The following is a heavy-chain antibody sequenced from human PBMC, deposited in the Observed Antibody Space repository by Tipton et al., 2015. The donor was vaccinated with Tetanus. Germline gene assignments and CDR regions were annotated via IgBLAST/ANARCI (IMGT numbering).Heavy chain of an antibody. CDR3: ARERSGGLFEY. D-gene: IGHD4-23*01. CDR2: INPNDGER. CDR1: GYTFTSYL. J-gene: IGHJ4*02. Sequence: QLVQSGAEVRKPGASVKISRKASGYTFTSYLIHWVRQASGQGLEWMGIINPNDGERMYAQRFQGRLTMTRDTSTSTVCMDLSSLGSDDTAVYYCARERSGGLFEYWGQGTLVTVSS. V-gene: IGHV1-46*01.